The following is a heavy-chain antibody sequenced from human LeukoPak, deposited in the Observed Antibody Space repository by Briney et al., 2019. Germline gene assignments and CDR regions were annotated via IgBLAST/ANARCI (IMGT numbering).Heavy chain of an antibody. CDR3: ARDDYYDSSGYHFQH. Sequence: PGGSLRLSCAASGFTFSDYYMSWIRQAPGKGLEWVSYISSSGSTIYYAVSVKGRFTISRDNAKNSLYLQMNSLRAEDTAVYYCARDDYYDSSGYHFQHWGQGTLVTVSS. J-gene: IGHJ1*01. CDR1: GFTFSDYY. D-gene: IGHD3-22*01. V-gene: IGHV3-11*01. CDR2: ISSSGSTI.